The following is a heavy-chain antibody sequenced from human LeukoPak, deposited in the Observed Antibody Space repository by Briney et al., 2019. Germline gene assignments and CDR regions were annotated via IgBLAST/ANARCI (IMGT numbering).Heavy chain of an antibody. J-gene: IGHJ4*01. CDR1: GDSISSYY. Sequence: SETLSLTCTVSGDSISSYYWSWIRQPPGKGLEWIGYLYYRGATNYNPSLTSRVTISVDTSKNQFSLKLTSVTAADTAVYYCARQTTVTREFDYWGHGTLVAVSS. D-gene: IGHD4-17*01. V-gene: IGHV4-59*01. CDR3: ARQTTVTREFDY. CDR2: LYYRGAT.